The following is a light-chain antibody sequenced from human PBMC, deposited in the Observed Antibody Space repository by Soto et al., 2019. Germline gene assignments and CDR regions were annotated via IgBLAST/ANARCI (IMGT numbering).Light chain of an antibody. CDR2: DVN. CDR1: SSDVGAHNF. V-gene: IGLV2-14*03. Sequence: QSALTQPASVSGSPGQSITISCTGTSSDVGAHNFVSWYQHHPGKAPQLIIYDVNNRASGVSDRFSGSKSGNTASLTISGLQAEDEADYYCSSYTTTATRLFGGGTKVTVL. J-gene: IGLJ2*01. CDR3: SSYTTTATRL.